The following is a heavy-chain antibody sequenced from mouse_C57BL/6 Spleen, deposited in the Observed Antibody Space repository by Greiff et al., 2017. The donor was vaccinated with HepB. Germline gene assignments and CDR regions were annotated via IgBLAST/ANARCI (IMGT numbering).Heavy chain of an antibody. CDR1: GYTFTSYW. Sequence: QVQLQQPGAELVKPGASVKMSCKASGYTFTSYWITWVKQRPGQGLEWIGDIYPGSGSTNYNEKFKSKATLTVDTSSSTAYMQLSSLTSEDSAVYYCARSGYYYDSSYYYAMDYWGQVTSVTVSS. CDR3: ARSGYYYDSSYYYAMDY. V-gene: IGHV1-55*01. D-gene: IGHD1-1*01. J-gene: IGHJ4*01. CDR2: IYPGSGST.